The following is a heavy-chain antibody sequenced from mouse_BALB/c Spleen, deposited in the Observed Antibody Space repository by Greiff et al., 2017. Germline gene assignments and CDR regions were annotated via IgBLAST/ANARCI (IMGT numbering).Heavy chain of an antibody. J-gene: IGHJ4*01. CDR2: ISRGSSTI. V-gene: IGHV5-17*02. D-gene: IGHD2-13*01. CDR1: GFTFSSFG. Sequence: EVMLVESGGGLVQPGGSRKLSCAASGFTFSSFGMYWVRQAPEKGLEWVAYISRGSSTIYYADTVKGRFTISRDNPKNTLFLQMTSLRSEDTAMYSCARDYSDAMDYWGQGTSVTVSS. CDR3: ARDYSDAMDY.